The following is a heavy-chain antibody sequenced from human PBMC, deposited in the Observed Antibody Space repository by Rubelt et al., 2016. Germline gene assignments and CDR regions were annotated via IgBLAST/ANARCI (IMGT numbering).Heavy chain of an antibody. Sequence: GGSLRLSCAASGFTFSNYAMTWVRQAPGKGLEWVSAIDSGAVNTYYADSVKGRFTISRGNSKNTLYLQMNSLRAEDTAVYYCAKDLTAYCVGGSCLFDYWGQGTLVTVSS. J-gene: IGHJ4*02. CDR2: IDSGAVNT. V-gene: IGHV3-23*01. D-gene: IGHD2-15*01. CDR1: GFTFSNYA. CDR3: AKDLTAYCVGGSCLFDY.